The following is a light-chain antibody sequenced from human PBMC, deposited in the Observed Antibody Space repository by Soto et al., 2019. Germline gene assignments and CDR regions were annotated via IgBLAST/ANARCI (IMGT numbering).Light chain of an antibody. CDR2: DVS. V-gene: IGLV2-14*01. J-gene: IGLJ2*01. Sequence: QSALTHPASVSGSHGQSIAISCTGSSSDVGGYNYVSWYQQHSGKAPKLMIYDVSNRPSGVSDRFSGSKSGNTASLTISGLQAEDEAEYYCSSYTSSSTVIFGGGTKLTVL. CDR1: SSDVGGYNY. CDR3: SSYTSSSTVI.